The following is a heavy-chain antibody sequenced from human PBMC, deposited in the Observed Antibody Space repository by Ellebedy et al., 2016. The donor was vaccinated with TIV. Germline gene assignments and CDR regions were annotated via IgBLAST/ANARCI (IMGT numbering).Heavy chain of an antibody. CDR2: IIPILGIA. Sequence: AASVKVSCKASGYTFTSYGISWVRQAPGQGLEWMGRIIPILGIANYAQKFQGRVTITADKSTSTAYLELSSLRSEDTAVYYCARDRGPYSTLNWFDPWGQGTLVTVSS. D-gene: IGHD6-13*01. CDR3: ARDRGPYSTLNWFDP. V-gene: IGHV1-69*04. CDR1: GYTFTSYG. J-gene: IGHJ5*02.